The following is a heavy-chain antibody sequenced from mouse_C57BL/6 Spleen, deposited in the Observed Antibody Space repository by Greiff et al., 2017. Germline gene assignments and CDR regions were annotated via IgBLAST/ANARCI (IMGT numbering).Heavy chain of an antibody. V-gene: IGHV1-80*01. CDR2: IYPGDGDT. Sequence: VQLQQSGAELVKPGASVKISCKASGYAFSSYWMNWVKQRPGKGLEWIGQIYPGDGDTNYNGKFKGKATLTADKSSSTAYMQLSSLTSEDSAVYFCARGSDGYYFDYWGQGTTLTVSS. CDR1: GYAFSSYW. CDR3: ARGSDGYYFDY. J-gene: IGHJ2*01.